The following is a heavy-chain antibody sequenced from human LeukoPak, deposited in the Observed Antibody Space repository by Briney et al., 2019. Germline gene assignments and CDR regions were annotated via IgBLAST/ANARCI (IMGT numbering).Heavy chain of an antibody. CDR2: IRYDGSNK. V-gene: IGHV3-30*02. D-gene: IGHD3-22*01. CDR3: AKDPYYDSSGYYYY. J-gene: IGHJ4*02. CDR1: GFTFSSYG. Sequence: PGGSLRLSCAASGFTFSSYGMHWVRQAPGKGLEWVAFIRYDGSNKYYADSVKGRFTISRDNSKNTLYLQMNSPRAEDTAVYYCAKDPYYDSSGYYYYWGQGTLVTVSS.